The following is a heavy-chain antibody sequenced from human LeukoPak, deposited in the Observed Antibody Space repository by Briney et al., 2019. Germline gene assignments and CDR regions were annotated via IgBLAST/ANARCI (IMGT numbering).Heavy chain of an antibody. J-gene: IGHJ4*02. CDR3: ARAVWTGTTNYFDY. V-gene: IGHV4-59*01. Sequence: SETLSLTCTVSGGSISSYYWSWIRQPPGKGLEWIGYIYYSGSTNYNPSLKSRVTISVDTSKNQFSLKLSSVTAADTAVYYCARAVWTGTTNYFDYWGQGTLDTVSS. CDR2: IYYSGST. D-gene: IGHD1-7*01. CDR1: GGSISSYY.